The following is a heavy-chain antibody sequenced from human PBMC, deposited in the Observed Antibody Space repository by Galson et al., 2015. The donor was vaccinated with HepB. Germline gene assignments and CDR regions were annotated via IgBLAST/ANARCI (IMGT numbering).Heavy chain of an antibody. CDR3: ARESCRSPSCSNWFDP. J-gene: IGHJ5*02. V-gene: IGHV1-18*01. CDR1: GYMFTSYG. Sequence: SVKVSCKASGYMFTSYGITWVRQVPGQGLEWMGWISAHNGHTNYAQKVQGRVTMTTDTATNTAYMELRSLRSDDTAVYYCARESCRSPSCSNWFDPWGQGPLVTVSS. CDR2: ISAHNGHT. D-gene: IGHD2-2*01.